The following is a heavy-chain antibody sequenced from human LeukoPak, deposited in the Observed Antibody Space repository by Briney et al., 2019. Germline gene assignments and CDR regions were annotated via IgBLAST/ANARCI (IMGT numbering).Heavy chain of an antibody. CDR3: ARGNTAMVRSYFDY. CDR2: ISSSTGYI. J-gene: IGHJ4*02. Sequence: GGSLRLSCAASGFTFSYSSMNWVRQAPGKGLEWVSSISSSTGYIYYADSVKGRFTISRDNAKNSLYLQMNSLRAEDTAVYYCARGNTAMVRSYFDYWGLGTLVTVSP. V-gene: IGHV3-21*01. CDR1: GFTFSYSS. D-gene: IGHD5-18*01.